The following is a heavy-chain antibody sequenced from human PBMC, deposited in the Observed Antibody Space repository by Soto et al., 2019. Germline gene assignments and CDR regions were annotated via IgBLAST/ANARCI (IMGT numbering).Heavy chain of an antibody. D-gene: IGHD5-12*01. Sequence: GGSLRLSCAASGFTFSSYGMHWVRQAPGKGLEWVAVISYDGSDKYYADSVKGRFTISRDNSKNTLYLQMNSLRAEDTAVYYCAKDHRDIVAQYYFDYWGQGTLVTVSS. V-gene: IGHV3-30*18. CDR2: ISYDGSDK. CDR3: AKDHRDIVAQYYFDY. CDR1: GFTFSSYG. J-gene: IGHJ4*02.